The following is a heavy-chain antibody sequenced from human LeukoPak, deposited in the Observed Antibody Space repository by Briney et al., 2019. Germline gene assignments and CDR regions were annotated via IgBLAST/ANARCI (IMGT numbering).Heavy chain of an antibody. CDR1: GFTFGKYW. D-gene: IGHD5-24*01. V-gene: IGHV3-7*03. CDR3: ARCDVGDGYSHY. CDR2: IKLDGSEK. Sequence: GGSLRLSCVASGFTFGKYWMSWVRQAPGKGLEWVANIKLDGSEKNYVDSVKGRFTISRDNTKNSLYLQMNSLRAEDTAVYYCARCDVGDGYSHYWGQGTLVTVSS. J-gene: IGHJ4*02.